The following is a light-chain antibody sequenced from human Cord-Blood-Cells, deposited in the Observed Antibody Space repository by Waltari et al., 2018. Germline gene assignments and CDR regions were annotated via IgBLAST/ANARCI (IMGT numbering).Light chain of an antibody. V-gene: IGLV4-69*01. CDR2: LNSDGRH. Sequence: QLVLTQSPSASASLGASVKLTCTLSSGHSSYAIAWHQQQQEKGPRYLMKLNSDGRHSKGDGIPDRFSGSSSGAERDLTISSLQSEDEADYYCQTWGTGIHWVFGGGTKLTVL. CDR1: SGHSSYA. J-gene: IGLJ3*02. CDR3: QTWGTGIHWV.